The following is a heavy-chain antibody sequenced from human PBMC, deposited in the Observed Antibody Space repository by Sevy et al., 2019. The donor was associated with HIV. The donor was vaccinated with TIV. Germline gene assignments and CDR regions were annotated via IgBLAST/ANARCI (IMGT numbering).Heavy chain of an antibody. CDR3: AGRIAVAAFDY. CDR1: GGSFSSSSYY. V-gene: IGHV4-61*02. Sequence: SETLSLTCTVSGGSFSSSSYYWNWIRQPAGRGLEWIGRIYTNGSTNYNPSLKSRVTMSVDTSKNQFSLTLSSVTAAVTAGYYCAGRIAVAAFDYWGQGNLVTVSS. D-gene: IGHD6-19*01. J-gene: IGHJ4*02. CDR2: IYTNGST.